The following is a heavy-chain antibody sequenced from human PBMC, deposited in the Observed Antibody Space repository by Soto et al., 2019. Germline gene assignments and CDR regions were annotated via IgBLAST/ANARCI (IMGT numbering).Heavy chain of an antibody. V-gene: IGHV1-18*01. Sequence: QVKLVQSGAEVKKPGASVKVSCKASGYTFTSYGISWVRQAPGQGLEWMGWISTYNDKRAYAQKLQGRVTMTTDTSTSTAYRELKSLRSDDTALYYWARDFHCSGGRCYDCFDPWGQGTLVTVSS. J-gene: IGHJ5*02. D-gene: IGHD2-15*01. CDR2: ISTYNDKR. CDR3: ARDFHCSGGRCYDCFDP. CDR1: GYTFTSYG.